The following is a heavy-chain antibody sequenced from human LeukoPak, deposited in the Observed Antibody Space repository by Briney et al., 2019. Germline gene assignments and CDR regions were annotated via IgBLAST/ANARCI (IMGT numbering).Heavy chain of an antibody. Sequence: SETLSLTCTVSGGSISSGTYHWGWIRQPPGKGLEWIGSMDYSGNTYYNPSLKSRVTISVDTSKNQFSLKLSSVTAADTAVYYCARDKDAQDFDYWGQGTLVTVSS. CDR2: MDYSGNT. V-gene: IGHV4-39*07. D-gene: IGHD2-15*01. J-gene: IGHJ4*02. CDR3: ARDKDAQDFDY. CDR1: GGSISSGTYH.